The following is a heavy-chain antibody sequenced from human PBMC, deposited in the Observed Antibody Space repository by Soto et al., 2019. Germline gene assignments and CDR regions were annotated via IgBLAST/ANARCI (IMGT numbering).Heavy chain of an antibody. CDR2: LFYSGRT. CDR3: ARYGLQLFSGTYYYYMDV. Sequence: QVHLQESGPGLVRTSETLSLPCSVSGGSINDAFWTWVRQPPGAPVESIGYLFYSGRTLYSDSLKSRVTISSDTSKNQISLRLTSVTAADTAVYYCARYGLQLFSGTYYYYMDVWGTGTTVTVSS. CDR1: GGSINDAF. D-gene: IGHD1-1*01. J-gene: IGHJ6*03. V-gene: IGHV4-59*01.